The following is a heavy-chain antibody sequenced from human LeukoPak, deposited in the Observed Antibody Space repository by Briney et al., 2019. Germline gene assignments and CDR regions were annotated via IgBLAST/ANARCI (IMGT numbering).Heavy chain of an antibody. D-gene: IGHD1-26*01. J-gene: IGHJ4*02. CDR3: ARWGVGATGLDY. V-gene: IGHV3-21*01. CDR1: GFTFSSYS. Sequence: GGSLRLSCAASGFTFSSYSMNWVRQAPGKGLEWVSSISSSSSYIYYADSVKGRFTISRDNAKNSLYLQMNSLRAEDTAVYHCARWGVGATGLDYWGQGTLVTVSS. CDR2: ISSSSSYI.